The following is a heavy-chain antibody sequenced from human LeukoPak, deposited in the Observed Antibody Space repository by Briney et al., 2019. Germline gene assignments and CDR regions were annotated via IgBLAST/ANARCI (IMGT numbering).Heavy chain of an antibody. J-gene: IGHJ6*02. CDR2: IYYSGST. CDR3: AIAAAGTYYYYGMDV. CDR1: GGSISSGGYY. V-gene: IGHV4-31*03. Sequence: SETLSLTCTVSGGSISSGGYYWSWIRQHPGKGLEWLGYIYYSGSTHYNPSLKSRVTISVDTSKNQFSLKLSSVTAADTAVYYCAIAAAGTYYYYGMDVWGQGTTVTVSS. D-gene: IGHD6-13*01.